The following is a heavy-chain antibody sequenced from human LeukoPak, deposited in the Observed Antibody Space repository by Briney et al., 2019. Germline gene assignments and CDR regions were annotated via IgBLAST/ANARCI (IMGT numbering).Heavy chain of an antibody. J-gene: IGHJ4*02. CDR3: ARSRGYSGYDYAKFYFDY. CDR2: IDWDDDK. Sequence: SGPTLANPTQTLTLTCTFPGFSLSTSGMRVSWIRQPPGKALEWLARIDWDDDKFYSTSLKTRLTISKDTSKNQVVLTMTNMDPVDTATYYCARSRGYSGYDYAKFYFDYWGQGTLVTVSS. CDR1: GFSLSTSGMR. D-gene: IGHD5-12*01. V-gene: IGHV2-70*04.